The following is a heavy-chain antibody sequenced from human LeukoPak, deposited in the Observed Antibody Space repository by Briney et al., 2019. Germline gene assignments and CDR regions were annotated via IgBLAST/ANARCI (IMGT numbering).Heavy chain of an antibody. CDR3: ASGSRLNSGYDGY. V-gene: IGHV4-39*07. J-gene: IGHJ4*02. CDR2: VYYSGST. D-gene: IGHD5-12*01. CDR1: GGSISSTSHY. Sequence: SETLSLTCTVSGGSISSTSHYWGWIRQPPGKGLEWIGSVYYSGSTYYNPSLKSRVTISVDTSKNQFSLKLSSVTAADTAVYYCASGSRLNSGYDGYWGQGTLVTVSS.